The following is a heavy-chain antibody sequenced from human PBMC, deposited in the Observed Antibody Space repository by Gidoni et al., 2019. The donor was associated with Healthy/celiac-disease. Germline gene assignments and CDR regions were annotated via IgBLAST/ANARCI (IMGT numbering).Heavy chain of an antibody. V-gene: IGHV4-34*01. CDR3: AKPRGRGTKYYYYGMDV. Sequence: QVQLQQWGAGLLKPSETLSLTCAVYGGSFRGDYWSWIRQPPGKGLEWIGEIHHSGSANYNPSLQSRVTISVDTSKNQFSLKLSSVTAADTAVYYCAKPRGRGTKYYYYGMDVWGQGTTVTVSS. CDR2: IHHSGSA. J-gene: IGHJ6*02. CDR1: GGSFRGDY.